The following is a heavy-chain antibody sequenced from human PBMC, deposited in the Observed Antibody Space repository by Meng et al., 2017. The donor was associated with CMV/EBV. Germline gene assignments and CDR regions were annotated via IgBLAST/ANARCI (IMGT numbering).Heavy chain of an antibody. CDR2: IWYDGSND. D-gene: IGHD7-27*01. V-gene: IGHV3-33*01. CDR1: GFAVSSCG. CDR3: AREISGSALDY. J-gene: IGHJ4*02. Sequence: CDASGFAVSSCGMHWARQAPGKGLECVAVIWYDGSNDCYADSVKGRFTISSDNSKNPVYLQMNSLRAEDTAVYYCAREISGSALDYWGQGTLVTVSS.